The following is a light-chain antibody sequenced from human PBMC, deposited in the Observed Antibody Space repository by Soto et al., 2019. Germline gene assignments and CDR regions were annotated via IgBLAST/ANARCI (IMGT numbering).Light chain of an antibody. V-gene: IGKV3-15*01. J-gene: IGKJ1*01. Sequence: EILMTQSPATLSVYQGARATLSCRASQSVSSNFAWFQQKPGQAPRLLIYGASTRATGIPARFSGSGSGTEFTLTISSLQSEDFAVYYCQQYSNWPWTFGQGTKVDIK. CDR2: GAS. CDR3: QQYSNWPWT. CDR1: QSVSSN.